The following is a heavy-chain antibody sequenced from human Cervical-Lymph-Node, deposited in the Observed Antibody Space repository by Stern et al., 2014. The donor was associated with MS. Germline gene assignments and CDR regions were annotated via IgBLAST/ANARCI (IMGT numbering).Heavy chain of an antibody. CDR2: ITGAGNFI. J-gene: IGHJ4*02. Sequence: EVQLVESGGGLVKPGGSLRLSCAASGVTISGYVMNWVRQAPGKGLEWVASITGAGNFIDYADSLKGRFTISRDNDKNSLYLQMSSLRVEDTAVYYCATSPELPPYFADWGQGTLVTVSS. CDR3: ATSPELPPYFAD. D-gene: IGHD2-15*01. V-gene: IGHV3-21*01. CDR1: GVTISGYV.